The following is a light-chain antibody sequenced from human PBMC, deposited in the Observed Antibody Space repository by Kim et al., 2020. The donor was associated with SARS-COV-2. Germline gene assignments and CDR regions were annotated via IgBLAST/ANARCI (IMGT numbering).Light chain of an antibody. V-gene: IGKV1-9*01. J-gene: IGKJ4*01. Sequence: IQLTQSPSSLSASIGDTVTITCRTSQGINNYLAWYQRKPGKAPELLIYAASTLQGGVPSRFSGSGSATDFTLTISSLQAEDSATYYCQQRQSYPLAFGGETKVDIK. CDR2: AAS. CDR3: QQRQSYPLA. CDR1: QGINNY.